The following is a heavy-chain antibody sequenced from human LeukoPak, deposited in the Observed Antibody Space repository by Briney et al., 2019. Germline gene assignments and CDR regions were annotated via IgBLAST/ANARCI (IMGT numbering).Heavy chain of an antibody. V-gene: IGHV3-30*02. J-gene: IGHJ4*02. CDR3: AKIDS. CDR2: VRNDGTKN. CDR1: GFTFSSYN. Sequence: PGGSLRLSCAASGFTFSSYNMHWVRQAPGKGLEWVAFVRNDGTKNHYADSVKGRFIISRDNSKNTLYLQMNSLRGEDTALYYCAKIDSWGQGTLVTVSS.